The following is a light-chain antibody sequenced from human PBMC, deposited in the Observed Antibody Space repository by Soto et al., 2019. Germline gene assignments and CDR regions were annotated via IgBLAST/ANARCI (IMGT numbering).Light chain of an antibody. CDR2: GAS. Sequence: EIVMTQSPATLSVSPGGRATLSCRASQGISGTLAWYQQKPGQAPRLLIYGASTRATGFPARFSGSGSGTDFTLTISSLQSEDFAVYYCQQYDNWPWTFGQGTKVDIK. CDR1: QGISGT. CDR3: QQYDNWPWT. J-gene: IGKJ1*01. V-gene: IGKV3-15*01.